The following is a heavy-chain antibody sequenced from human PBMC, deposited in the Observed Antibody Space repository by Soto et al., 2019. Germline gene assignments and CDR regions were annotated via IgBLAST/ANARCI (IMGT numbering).Heavy chain of an antibody. D-gene: IGHD3-3*01. V-gene: IGHV4-34*01. CDR1: GLYFSGYY. J-gene: IGHJ4*02. Sequence: SETLSLTCAVYGLYFSGYYWSWIRQPTGKGLEWIGEINHSGSTNYNPSLKSRVTISVDTSKNQFSLKLSSVTAADTAVYYCARVFRFWSGYYWYSDYWGQGTLVTVSS. CDR3: ARVFRFWSGYYWYSDY. CDR2: INHSGST.